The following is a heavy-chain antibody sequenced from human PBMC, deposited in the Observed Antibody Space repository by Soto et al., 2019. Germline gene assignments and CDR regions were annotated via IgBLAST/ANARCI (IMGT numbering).Heavy chain of an antibody. V-gene: IGHV1-2*04. J-gene: IGHJ3*02. CDR3: ARSSIGITGTDDAFDI. CDR1: GYTFTGYY. CDR2: INPNSGGT. Sequence: ASGKVSCKASGYTFTGYYMHWVRQAPGQGLEWMGWINPNSGGTNYAQKFQGWVTMTRDTSISTAYMELSRLRSDDTAVYYCARSSIGITGTDDAFDIWGQGTMVTVSS. D-gene: IGHD1-20*01.